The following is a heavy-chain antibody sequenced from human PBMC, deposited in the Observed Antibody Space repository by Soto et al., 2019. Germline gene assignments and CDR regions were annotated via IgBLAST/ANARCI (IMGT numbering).Heavy chain of an antibody. Sequence: SLRLSCAASGFTFSSYSMNWVRQAPGKGLEWVSYISSSSSTIYYADSVKGRFTISRDNAKNSLYLQMNSLRDEDTAVYYCARDLSGYLSYYGMDVWGQGTTVTVSS. CDR3: ARDLSGYLSYYGMDV. CDR2: ISSSSSTI. CDR1: GFTFSSYS. V-gene: IGHV3-48*02. J-gene: IGHJ6*02. D-gene: IGHD3-3*01.